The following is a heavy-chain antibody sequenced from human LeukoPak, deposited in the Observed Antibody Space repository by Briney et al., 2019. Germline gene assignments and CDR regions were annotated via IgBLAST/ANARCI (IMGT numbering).Heavy chain of an antibody. V-gene: IGHV3-74*01. D-gene: IGHD3-10*01. J-gene: IGHJ4*02. CDR2: INSDGSST. CDR1: GFTFSSYW. Sequence: GGSLRLSCAASGFTFSSYWMHWVRQAPGKRLVWVSRINSDGSSTSYADSVKGRFTVSRDNAKNTLYLQMNSLGAEDTAVYYCASIIPRKGSDYWGQGTLVTVSS. CDR3: ASIIPRKGSDY.